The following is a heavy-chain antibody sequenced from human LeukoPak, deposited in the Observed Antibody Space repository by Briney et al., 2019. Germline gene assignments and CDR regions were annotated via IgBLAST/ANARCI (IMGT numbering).Heavy chain of an antibody. V-gene: IGHV5-51*01. CDR3: ARGMTTPYYYFDY. Sequence: GESLQISCKGSRYSFTSYWIGWVRQLPGKGLEWMGIIYPGDSDTRYSPSFQGQVTISADKSISTAYLQWSSLKASDTAMYYCARGMTTPYYYFDYWGQGTLVTVSS. J-gene: IGHJ4*02. CDR1: RYSFTSYW. D-gene: IGHD4-11*01. CDR2: IYPGDSDT.